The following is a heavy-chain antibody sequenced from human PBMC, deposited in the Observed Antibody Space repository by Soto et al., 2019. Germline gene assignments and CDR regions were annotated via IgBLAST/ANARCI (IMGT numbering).Heavy chain of an antibody. D-gene: IGHD5-18*01. CDR3: ARGRGYSYGYRGYYFDY. Sequence: TSETLSLTCAVSGGSISSGGYSWSWIRQPPGKGLEWIGYIYHSGCTYYNPSLKSRVTISVDRSKNQFSLKLSSVTAADTAVYYCARGRGYSYGYRGYYFDYWGQGTLVTSPQ. CDR1: GGSISSGGYS. J-gene: IGHJ4*02. CDR2: IYHSGCT. V-gene: IGHV4-30-2*01.